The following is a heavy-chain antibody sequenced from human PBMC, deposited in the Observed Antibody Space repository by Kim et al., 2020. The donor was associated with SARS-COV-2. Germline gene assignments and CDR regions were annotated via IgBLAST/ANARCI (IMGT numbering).Heavy chain of an antibody. D-gene: IGHD3-22*01. Sequence: ASVKVSCKASGYTFTSYYMHWVRQAPGQGLEWMGIINPSGGSTSYAQKFQGRVTMTRDTSTSTVYMELSSLRSEDTAVYYCAREGYYYDSSGYSLDGMDVWGQGTTVTVSS. CDR2: INPSGGST. CDR3: AREGYYYDSSGYSLDGMDV. CDR1: GYTFTSYY. J-gene: IGHJ6*02. V-gene: IGHV1-46*01.